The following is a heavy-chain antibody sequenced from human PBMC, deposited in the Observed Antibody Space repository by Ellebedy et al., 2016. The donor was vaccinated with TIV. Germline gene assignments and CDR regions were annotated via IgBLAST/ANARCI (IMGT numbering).Heavy chain of an antibody. CDR3: ATDITGAVAGYYYYGMDV. V-gene: IGHV1-69*04. CDR2: IIPILGIA. Sequence: AASVKVSCKASGGTFSSYAISWVRQAPGQGLEWMGRIIPILGIANYAQKFQGRVTMTEDTSTDTAYMELSSLRSEDTAVYYCATDITGAVAGYYYYGMDVWGQGTTVTVSS. D-gene: IGHD6-19*01. J-gene: IGHJ6*02. CDR1: GGTFSSYA.